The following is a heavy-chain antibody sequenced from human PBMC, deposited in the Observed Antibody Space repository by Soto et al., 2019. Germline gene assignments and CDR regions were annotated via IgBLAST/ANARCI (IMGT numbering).Heavy chain of an antibody. CDR3: AHLYYDTLTSYQHFDH. Sequence: QTSLKESGPTLVKPTQTLTLTCTVSGFSLSTSGVGVGWIRQPPGKALEWLAGIYWDDDKRHSPSLESRLTIMKDTSKNQVVLTMTNMHPVDTGTYYCAHLYYDTLTSYQHFDHWGQGTLVTVSS. CDR2: IYWDDDK. CDR1: GFSLSTSGVG. D-gene: IGHD3-9*01. V-gene: IGHV2-5*02. J-gene: IGHJ4*02.